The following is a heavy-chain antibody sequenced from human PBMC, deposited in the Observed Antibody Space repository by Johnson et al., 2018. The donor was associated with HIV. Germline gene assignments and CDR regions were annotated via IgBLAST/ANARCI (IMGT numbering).Heavy chain of an antibody. CDR1: GFTFSSYA. Sequence: QVQLVESGGGVVQPGRSLSLSCAASGFTFSSYAMNWVRQAPGKVLEWVAVISYDGSNKYYADSVKGRFTISRDNSKNTLYLQMNSLRAEDTAVYYCAREGGSSGPDAFDIWGQGTMVTVSS. J-gene: IGHJ3*02. CDR2: ISYDGSNK. D-gene: IGHD3-16*01. V-gene: IGHV3-30*14. CDR3: AREGGSSGPDAFDI.